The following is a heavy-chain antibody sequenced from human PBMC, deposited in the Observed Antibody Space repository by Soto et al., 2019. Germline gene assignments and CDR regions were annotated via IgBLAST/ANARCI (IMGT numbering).Heavy chain of an antibody. D-gene: IGHD2-2*01. CDR2: MNPNSSNT. J-gene: IGHJ5*02. V-gene: IGHV1-8*01. Sequence: ASVKVSCKASGYTFTSYDINWVRQATGQGLEWMGWMNPNSSNTGYAQKFQCRVTMTRNTSISTTYMELSSLISEDTAVYYCARTYLIVVVPAATSVWFDPCGQGTLVTVS. CDR1: GYTFTSYD. CDR3: ARTYLIVVVPAATSVWFDP.